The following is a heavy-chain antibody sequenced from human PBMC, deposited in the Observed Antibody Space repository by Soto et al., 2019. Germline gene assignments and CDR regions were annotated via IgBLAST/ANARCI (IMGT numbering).Heavy chain of an antibody. CDR1: GFTFSNYA. D-gene: IGHD2-8*01. J-gene: IGHJ4*02. V-gene: IGHV3-23*01. CDR3: AKLVECTTSTSSPPGDY. Sequence: PGGSLRLSCAASGFTFSNYAMSWVRQTPGKGLEWVSTIRSSDGSTYYADSVKGRFTISRDNSKNTLFLQMNSLRAEDTAIYYCAKLVECTTSTSSPPGDYWGQGTLVTVSS. CDR2: IRSSDGST.